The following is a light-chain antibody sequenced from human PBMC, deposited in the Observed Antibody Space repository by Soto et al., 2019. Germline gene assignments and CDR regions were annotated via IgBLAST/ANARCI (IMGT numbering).Light chain of an antibody. CDR2: GNN. V-gene: IGLV1-40*01. CDR1: SSNIGAGYD. Sequence: QSVLTQPPSVSGAPGQRVTISCTGSSSNIGAGYDVHWYQQLPGTAPKLLIYGNNNRPSGVPDRFSGSKSGTSASLAITGLQAEDEADYYCQCYDSSLSGYVFGTGTKVTVL. J-gene: IGLJ1*01. CDR3: QCYDSSLSGYV.